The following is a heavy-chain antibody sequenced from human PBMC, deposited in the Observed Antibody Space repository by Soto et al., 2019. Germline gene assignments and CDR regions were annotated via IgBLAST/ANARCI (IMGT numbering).Heavy chain of an antibody. V-gene: IGHV4-59*08. D-gene: IGHD6-19*01. CDR2: IYYSGST. J-gene: IGHJ5*02. CDR1: GGSIGSYY. Sequence: PSETLSLTCTVSGGSIGSYYRSWIRQPPGKGLEWIGYIYYSGSTNYNPSLKSRVTISVDTSKNQFSLKLSSVTAADTAVYYCARLRIAVAGMDNSVPLAWFDPWGQGTLVTVSS. CDR3: ARLRIAVAGMDNSVPLAWFDP.